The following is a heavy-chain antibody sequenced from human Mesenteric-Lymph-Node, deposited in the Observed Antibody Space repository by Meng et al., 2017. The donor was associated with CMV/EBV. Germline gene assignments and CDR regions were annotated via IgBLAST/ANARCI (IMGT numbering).Heavy chain of an antibody. CDR3: ARWNKDSRSSGRWGYYYYGMDV. J-gene: IGHJ6*02. CDR2: INHSGST. V-gene: IGHV4-34*01. D-gene: IGHD6-6*01. Sequence: SETLSLTCAVYGGSFSDYYWSWIRQPPGKGLEWIGEINHSGSTNYNPSLKSRITISVDTSKNQFSLRLSSVTAADTAVYHCARWNKDSRSSGRWGYYYYGMDVWGQGTTVTVSS. CDR1: GGSFSDYY.